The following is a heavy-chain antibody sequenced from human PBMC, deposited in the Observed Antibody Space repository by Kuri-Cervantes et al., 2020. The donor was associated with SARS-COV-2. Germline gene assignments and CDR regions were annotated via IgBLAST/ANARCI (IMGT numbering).Heavy chain of an antibody. CDR2: ISGSGGST. Sequence: SCKASGYTFTSYAMSWVRQAPGKGLEWVAAISGSGGSTYYADSVKGRFTISRDNAKNTLYLQMNSLRAEDTAVYYCARDMVGRQYYYYYMDVWGKGTTVTVSS. D-gene: IGHD2-15*01. J-gene: IGHJ6*03. CDR3: ARDMVGRQYYYYYMDV. CDR1: GYTFTSYA. V-gene: IGHV3-23*01.